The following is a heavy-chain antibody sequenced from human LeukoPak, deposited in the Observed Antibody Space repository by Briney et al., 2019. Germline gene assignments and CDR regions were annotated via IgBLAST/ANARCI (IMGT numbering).Heavy chain of an antibody. Sequence: ASVKVSCKASGYTFTSYYMHWVRQAPGQGLEWMGIINPSGGSTSYAQKFQGRVTMTRDTSTSTVYMELSSLRSDDTAVYYCAREGLDYGSGSYEPIYWGQGTLVTVSS. J-gene: IGHJ4*02. CDR1: GYTFTSYY. V-gene: IGHV1-46*01. D-gene: IGHD3-10*01. CDR2: INPSGGST. CDR3: AREGLDYGSGSYEPIY.